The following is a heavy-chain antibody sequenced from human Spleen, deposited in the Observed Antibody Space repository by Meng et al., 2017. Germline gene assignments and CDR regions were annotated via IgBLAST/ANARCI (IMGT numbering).Heavy chain of an antibody. CDR2: IYHGGST. D-gene: IGHD3-16*02. J-gene: IGHJ4*02. Sequence: QVQLQESGPGRVKPSETLARTRPVAGGSISSSTWWTWVRQPPGKGLEWIGEIYHGGSTNYNPSFKSRVTISVDKSKTQFSLKLTSVTAADTAVYYCARLPYYDYLWGSDRSDFWGQGILVVASS. V-gene: IGHV4-4*02. CDR3: ARLPYYDYLWGSDRSDF. CDR1: GGSISSSTW.